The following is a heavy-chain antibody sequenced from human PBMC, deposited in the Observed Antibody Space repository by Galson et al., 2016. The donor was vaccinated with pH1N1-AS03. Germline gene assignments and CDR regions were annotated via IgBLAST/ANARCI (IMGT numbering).Heavy chain of an antibody. CDR2: INSDGGSI. J-gene: IGHJ6*02. CDR1: GFTFSSYW. D-gene: IGHD3-10*01. Sequence: SLRLSCAASGFTFSSYWMHWVRQAPGKGLVWVSRINSDGGSISYVDSVKGRFTISRDNAKNTLYLQMNSLRAEDTAVYYCARGGGITMVRGVTVANLYYYYALDVWGQGTTVTVSS. CDR3: ARGGGITMVRGVTVANLYYYYALDV. V-gene: IGHV3-74*01.